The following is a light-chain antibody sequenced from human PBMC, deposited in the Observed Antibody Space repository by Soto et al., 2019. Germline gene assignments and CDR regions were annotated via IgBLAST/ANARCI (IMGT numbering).Light chain of an antibody. CDR1: SSDVGAYRF. CDR2: EVN. V-gene: IGLV2-8*01. CDR3: ASYAGSSSV. J-gene: IGLJ1*01. Sequence: QSALTQPPSASGSPGQSVTISCAGTSSDVGAYRFVSWYQQHPGKAPKLVIFEVNKRPSGVPDRFSGSKSGNTTSLTVSGFQAEDEDDYYCASYAGSSSVFGTGTKVTVL.